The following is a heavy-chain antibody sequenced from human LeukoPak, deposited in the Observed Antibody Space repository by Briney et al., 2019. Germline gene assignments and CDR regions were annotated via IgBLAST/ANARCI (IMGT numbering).Heavy chain of an antibody. Sequence: TGGSLRLSCAASGFTFSSYAMSWVRQAPGKGLEWVSAISGSGGSTHYADSVKGRFTISRDNSKNTLYLQMNSLRAEDTAVYYCAKKLTHCSSTSRPYYFDYWGQGTLVTVSS. V-gene: IGHV3-23*01. CDR1: GFTFSSYA. CDR2: ISGSGGST. D-gene: IGHD2-2*01. J-gene: IGHJ4*02. CDR3: AKKLTHCSSTSRPYYFDY.